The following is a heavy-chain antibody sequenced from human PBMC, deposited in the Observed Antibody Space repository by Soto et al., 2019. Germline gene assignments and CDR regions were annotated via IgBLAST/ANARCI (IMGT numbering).Heavy chain of an antibody. V-gene: IGHV4-34*01. CDR3: ARGSIVVVPAASGGFDY. Sequence: QVQLQQWGAGLLKPSETLSLTRAVYGGSFSGYYWSWIRQPPGKGLEWIGEINHSGSTNYNPSLKSRVTISVDTSKNQFSLKLSSVTAADTAVYYCARGSIVVVPAASGGFDYWGQGTLVTVSS. D-gene: IGHD2-2*01. CDR2: INHSGST. CDR1: GGSFSGYY. J-gene: IGHJ4*02.